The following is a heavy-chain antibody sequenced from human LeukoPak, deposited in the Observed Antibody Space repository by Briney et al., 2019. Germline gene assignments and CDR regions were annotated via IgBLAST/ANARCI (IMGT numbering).Heavy chain of an antibody. Sequence: GGSLRLSCAASGFTFSSYDMHWVRQATGKGLEWVSAIGTAGDTYYPGSVKGRFTISRENAKNSLYLQINSLRAGDTAVYYCARGHHDYFFDYWGQGTLVTVSS. V-gene: IGHV3-13*01. J-gene: IGHJ4*02. CDR3: ARGHHDYFFDY. CDR1: GFTFSSYD. CDR2: IGTAGDT. D-gene: IGHD3-9*01.